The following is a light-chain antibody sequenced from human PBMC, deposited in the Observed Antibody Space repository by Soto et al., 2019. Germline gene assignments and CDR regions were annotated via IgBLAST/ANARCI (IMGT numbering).Light chain of an antibody. CDR3: YSWASTRTPWL. CDR1: SSDIGDYNY. V-gene: IGLV2-14*01. CDR2: KVS. Sequence: QSALNQPASVSGSPGQSITISCTGTSSDIGDYNYVYWYQLHPDKAPKLLSYKVSDRPSGVSSRFHGSKSGSTAFLNISGLRPGDEADYLCYSWASTRTPWLFGRGAKLPVL. J-gene: IGLJ3*02.